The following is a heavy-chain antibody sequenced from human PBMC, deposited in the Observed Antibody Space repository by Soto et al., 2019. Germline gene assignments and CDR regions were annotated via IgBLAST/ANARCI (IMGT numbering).Heavy chain of an antibody. J-gene: IGHJ5*02. V-gene: IGHV3-21*01. CDR2: ISSSSSYI. CDR3: ASGLDYYDSSGHT. Sequence: EVQLVESGGGLVKPGGSLRLSCAASGFTFSSYSMNWVRQAPGKGLEWVSSISSSSSYIYYADSVKGRFTISRDNAKNSLYLQMNSLRAEDTAVYYCASGLDYYDSSGHTWGQGTLVTVSS. CDR1: GFTFSSYS. D-gene: IGHD3-22*01.